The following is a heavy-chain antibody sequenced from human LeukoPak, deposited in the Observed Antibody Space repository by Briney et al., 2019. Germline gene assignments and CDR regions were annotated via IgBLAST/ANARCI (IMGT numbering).Heavy chain of an antibody. CDR2: ISSSSSYI. D-gene: IGHD3-22*01. CDR3: AKDEYYYDSSGYYKIINFDY. J-gene: IGHJ4*02. V-gene: IGHV3-21*04. Sequence: GGSLRLSCAASGFTFSNYSMNWVRQAPGKGLEWVSSISSSSSYIYYADSVKGRFTISRDNSKNTLYPQMNSLRAEDTAVYYCAKDEYYYDSSGYYKIINFDYWGQGTLVTVSS. CDR1: GFTFSNYS.